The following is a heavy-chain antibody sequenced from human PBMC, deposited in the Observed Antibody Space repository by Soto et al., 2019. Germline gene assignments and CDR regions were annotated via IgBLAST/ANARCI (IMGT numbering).Heavy chain of an antibody. CDR3: ARRYGGNFDY. Sequence: SETLSLTCTVSGGSISRYYWSWFRQPPGKGLEWIGYIYYSGSTNYNPSLKSRVTISVDTSKNQFSLKLSSVTAADTAVYYCARRYGGNFDYWGQGTLVTVSS. V-gene: IGHV4-59*01. D-gene: IGHD3-16*01. CDR1: GGSISRYY. CDR2: IYYSGST. J-gene: IGHJ4*02.